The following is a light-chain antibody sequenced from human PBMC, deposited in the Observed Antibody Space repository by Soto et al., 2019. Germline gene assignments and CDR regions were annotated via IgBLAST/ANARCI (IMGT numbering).Light chain of an antibody. V-gene: IGLV2-23*03. CDR1: SSDVGRYNL. CDR3: CSYSGSSTFDVV. CDR2: EGS. J-gene: IGLJ2*01. Sequence: QPVLTQPASVSGSPGQSITISCTGTSSDVGRYNLVSWYQQHPGKVPKLMIYEGSKRPSGVSNRFSGSKSGNTASLTISGLQPEDAADYYCCSYSGSSTFDVVFGGGTKLTVL.